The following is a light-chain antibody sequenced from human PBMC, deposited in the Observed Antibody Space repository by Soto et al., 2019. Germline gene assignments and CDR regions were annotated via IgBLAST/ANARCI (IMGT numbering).Light chain of an antibody. CDR2: KAS. J-gene: IGKJ2*01. CDR1: QSISSW. V-gene: IGKV1-5*03. Sequence: DIQMTQSPSTLSASVGDRVTITCRASQSISSWLAWYQQKPGKAPKLLIYKASSLESRVPSRFSGSGYGTECTLTSSSLQPDDFATYYCQEYNSYSTFGQGTKLEIK. CDR3: QEYNSYST.